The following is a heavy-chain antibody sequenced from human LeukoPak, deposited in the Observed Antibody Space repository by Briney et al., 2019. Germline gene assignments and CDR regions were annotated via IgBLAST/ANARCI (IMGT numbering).Heavy chain of an antibody. V-gene: IGHV4-59*08. CDR3: ARRYDSSGYYYYYMDV. J-gene: IGHJ6*03. CDR2: IYYSGST. CDR1: GGSISGYF. Sequence: SETLSLTCTVSGGSISGYFWTWIRQPPRKGLEWIGYIYYSGSTNYSPSLKSRVTISVDTSKNQFSLKLSSVTAADTAVYYCARRYDSSGYYYYYMDVWGKGITVTVSS. D-gene: IGHD3-22*01.